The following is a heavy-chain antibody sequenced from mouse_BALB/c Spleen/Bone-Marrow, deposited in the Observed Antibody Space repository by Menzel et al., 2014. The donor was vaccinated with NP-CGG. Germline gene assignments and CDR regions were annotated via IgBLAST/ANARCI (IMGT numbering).Heavy chain of an antibody. Sequence: QVQLQQSGAELVKPGAPVRLSCEASGYSFTSYWMNWVKQRPGRGLEWIGRIDPSDSKTHYNHKFKDKATLTVDKSSSTAYIQLSSLTSEDSAVYYCARDHLYYGNYEFVYWGQGTLVTVSA. J-gene: IGHJ3*01. CDR3: ARDHLYYGNYEFVY. V-gene: IGHV1-69*02. D-gene: IGHD2-1*01. CDR2: IDPSDSKT. CDR1: GYSFTSYW.